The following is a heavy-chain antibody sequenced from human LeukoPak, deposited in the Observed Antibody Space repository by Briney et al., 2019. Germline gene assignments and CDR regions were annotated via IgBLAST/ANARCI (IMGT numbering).Heavy chain of an antibody. CDR3: AKGKEQWLGTNFDY. CDR2: ISGSGGST. V-gene: IGHV3-23*01. D-gene: IGHD6-19*01. Sequence: GGSLRLAWAASGFTLSSYAMSWVRQAPGKGREWVSVISGSGGSTYYADSVKGRFTISRDNSKNTLYLQMNSLRAEDTAVYYCAKGKEQWLGTNFDYWGQGTLVTVSS. CDR1: GFTLSSYA. J-gene: IGHJ4*02.